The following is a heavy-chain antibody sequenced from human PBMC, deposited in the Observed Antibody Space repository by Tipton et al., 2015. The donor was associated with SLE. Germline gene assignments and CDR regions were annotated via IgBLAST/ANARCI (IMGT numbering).Heavy chain of an antibody. J-gene: IGHJ4*02. V-gene: IGHV1-18*04. CDR1: GYTFTSYD. Sequence: QLVQSGAEVKKPGASVKVSCKASGYTFTSYDISWVRQAPGQGLEWMGWISAYNGNTNYAQKFQGRVTITADKSTSTAYMELSSLRSEGTAVYYCASSSELLQIDYWGQGTLVTVSS. CDR3: ASSSELLQIDY. D-gene: IGHD3-10*01. CDR2: ISAYNGNT.